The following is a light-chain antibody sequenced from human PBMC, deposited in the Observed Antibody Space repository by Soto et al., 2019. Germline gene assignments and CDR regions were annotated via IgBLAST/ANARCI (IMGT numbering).Light chain of an antibody. Sequence: DIVMTQSPLSLPVTPGEPAPISCRSSQNLLHSNGYNYLDWYLQKPGQSPQLLIYLGSNRASGVPDRFSASGSGTEFTLKIRRVEAEDVGVYYCMQALQTPWTFGQGTKVDIK. CDR3: MQALQTPWT. CDR1: QNLLHSNGYNY. CDR2: LGS. V-gene: IGKV2-28*01. J-gene: IGKJ1*01.